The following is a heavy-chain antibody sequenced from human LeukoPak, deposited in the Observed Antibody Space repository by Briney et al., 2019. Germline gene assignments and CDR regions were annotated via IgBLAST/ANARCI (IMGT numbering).Heavy chain of an antibody. CDR2: IYYSGST. D-gene: IGHD6-13*01. V-gene: IGHV4-61*01. Sequence: SETLSLTCTVSGGSISSSSYYWGWIRQPPGKGLEWIGYIYYSGSTNYNPSLKSRVTISVDTSKNQFSLKLSSVTAAGTAVYYCARDSARGSSWYVGFDPWGQGTLVTVSS. CDR3: ARDSARGSSWYVGFDP. J-gene: IGHJ5*02. CDR1: GGSISSSSYY.